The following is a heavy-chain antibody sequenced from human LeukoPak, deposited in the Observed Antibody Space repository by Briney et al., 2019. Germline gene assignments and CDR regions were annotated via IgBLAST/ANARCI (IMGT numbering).Heavy chain of an antibody. D-gene: IGHD6-19*01. CDR2: IYYGGTT. CDR1: FGSISSDSHY. CDR3: ARWSSDWENNYFDP. Sequence: SETLSLTCTVSFGSISSDSHYWGWIRQPPGNRLEWIASIYYGGTTQYNPSLKSRATISIDTSNNRFSLRLTSATAADTAVYYCARWSSDWENNYFDPWGQGTLVTVSS. J-gene: IGHJ5*02. V-gene: IGHV4-39*07.